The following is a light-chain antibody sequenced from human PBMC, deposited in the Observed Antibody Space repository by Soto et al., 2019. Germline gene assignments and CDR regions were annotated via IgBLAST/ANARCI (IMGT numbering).Light chain of an antibody. V-gene: IGLV2-14*01. Sequence: QSALTQPASVSGSPGQSITISCTGTSSDVGGYNYVSWYQQHPGKAPKLMIYEVSNRPSGVSNRFSGSKSGNTASLTISGLQAEDEADYYCSSYTSGSTFVVFGGGTKVTVL. CDR2: EVS. J-gene: IGLJ2*01. CDR1: SSDVGGYNY. CDR3: SSYTSGSTFVV.